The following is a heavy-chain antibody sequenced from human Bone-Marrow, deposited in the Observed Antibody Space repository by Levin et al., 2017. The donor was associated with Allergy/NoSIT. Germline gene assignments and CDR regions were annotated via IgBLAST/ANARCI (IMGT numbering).Heavy chain of an antibody. Sequence: GGSLRLSCVDSGVTFTTHSMNWVRQAPGKGLEWIAYISWTSNTLYYADSLKGRVTISRDNSKNSLYLQINSLRVDDTAIYYCARDNPRNYFDYWGQGTHLTGSS. CDR2: ISWTSNTL. V-gene: IGHV3-48*04. J-gene: IGHJ4*02. CDR1: GVTFTTHS. CDR3: ARDNPRNYFDY.